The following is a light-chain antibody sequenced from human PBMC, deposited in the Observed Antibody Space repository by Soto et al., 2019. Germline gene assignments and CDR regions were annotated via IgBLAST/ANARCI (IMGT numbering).Light chain of an antibody. CDR3: QQYYSNPRT. J-gene: IGKJ1*01. Sequence: DIVMTQSPDSLAVSLGERATINCKSSQSVLYSSNNKNYLAWYQQKPGQPPKLLIYWASTRESGVPDRFSGSGSGTDFTLTISSLQAADVAVYYCQQYYSNPRTLGQGTKVDIK. V-gene: IGKV4-1*01. CDR2: WAS. CDR1: QSVLYSSNNKNY.